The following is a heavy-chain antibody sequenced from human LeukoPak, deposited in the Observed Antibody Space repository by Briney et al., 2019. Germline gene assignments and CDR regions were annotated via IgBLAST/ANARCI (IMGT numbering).Heavy chain of an antibody. V-gene: IGHV4-4*09. CDR1: GGSISSYY. CDR3: ARQLWGDY. D-gene: IGHD5-18*01. J-gene: IGHJ4*02. Sequence: SETLSLTCTVSGGSISSYYWSWIRQPPGKGLEWIGYIYTSGSTNYNPSLKSRVTISVDTSKNQYSLKLSSVTAADTAVYYCARQLWGDYWGQGTLVTVSS. CDR2: IYTSGST.